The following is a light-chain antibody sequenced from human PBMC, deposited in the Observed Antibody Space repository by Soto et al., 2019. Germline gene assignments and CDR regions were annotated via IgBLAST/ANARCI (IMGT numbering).Light chain of an antibody. CDR1: QGISSY. CDR2: KAS. Sequence: IQLTQSPSSLSASVGDRVTITCRASQGISSYLAWCQQKPGKAPKLLIYKASTLKSGVPSRFSGSGSGTEFTLTISSLQPDDFATYYCQHYNSYSEAFGQGTKVELK. J-gene: IGKJ1*01. V-gene: IGKV1-5*03. CDR3: QHYNSYSEA.